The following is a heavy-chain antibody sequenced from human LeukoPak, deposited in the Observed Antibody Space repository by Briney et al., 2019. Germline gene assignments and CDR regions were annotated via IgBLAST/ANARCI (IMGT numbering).Heavy chain of an antibody. Sequence: GGSLRLSCAASGFTFSSYSMNWVRQAPGKGLEWVANTKEDGGEKYYVDSVKGRFTISRDNAENSLYLQMNSLGAEDTAVYYCARRSVAGSLDYWGQGTLVTVSS. CDR1: GFTFSSYS. J-gene: IGHJ4*02. V-gene: IGHV3-7*01. CDR3: ARRSVAGSLDY. D-gene: IGHD6-19*01. CDR2: TKEDGGEK.